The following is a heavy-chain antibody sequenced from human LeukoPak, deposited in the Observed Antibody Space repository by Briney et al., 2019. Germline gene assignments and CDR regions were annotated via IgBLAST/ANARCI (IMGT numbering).Heavy chain of an antibody. CDR2: ISGNGDST. CDR1: GFTFRRYD. V-gene: IGHV3-23*01. D-gene: IGHD2-15*01. J-gene: IGHJ3*02. CDR3: ALYCSGGSCYSMGGAFDI. Sequence: GGSLRLSCAASGFTFRRYDMSWVRQAPGEGLEWVSAISGNGDSTYYVDSVKGRFTISRDNSKNTLYLQMNSLRAEDTAVYYCALYCSGGSCYSMGGAFDIWGQGTVVTVSS.